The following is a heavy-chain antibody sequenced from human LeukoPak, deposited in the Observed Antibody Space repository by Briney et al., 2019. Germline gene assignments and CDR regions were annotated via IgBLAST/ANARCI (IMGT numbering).Heavy chain of an antibody. V-gene: IGHV3-21*01. CDR2: ISSSSSYI. D-gene: IGHD6-6*01. Sequence: GGSLRLSCVASGFTFSSYSMKWVRQAPGKGLEWVSSISSSSSYIYYADSVKGRFTLSRDNAKNSLYLQMNSLRAEDTAVYYCARTLVDPDAFDIWGQGTMVTVSS. CDR3: ARTLVDPDAFDI. J-gene: IGHJ3*02. CDR1: GFTFSSYS.